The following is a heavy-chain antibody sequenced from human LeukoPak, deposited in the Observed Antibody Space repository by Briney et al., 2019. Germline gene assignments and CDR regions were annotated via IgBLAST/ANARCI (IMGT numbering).Heavy chain of an antibody. CDR3: ARGSHYPDFDY. CDR1: GGSISSYY. D-gene: IGHD1-26*01. Sequence: SETLSLTCTVSGGSISSYYWNWIRQPPGKGLEWIGYIYYSGSTNYNPSLKSRVTISVDTSKNQFSLKLSSVTAADTAVYYCARGSHYPDFDYWGQGTLVTVSS. J-gene: IGHJ4*02. CDR2: IYYSGST. V-gene: IGHV4-59*08.